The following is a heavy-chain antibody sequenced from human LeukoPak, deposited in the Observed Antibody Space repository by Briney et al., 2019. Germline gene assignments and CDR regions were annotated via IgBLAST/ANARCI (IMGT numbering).Heavy chain of an antibody. CDR1: GLTFSSFS. CDR2: ISASSSTM. Sequence: PGGSLRLSCVASGLTFSSFSMNWVRQAPGKGLEWISYISASSSTMYYADSVKGRFTISRDNAKNSLSLQINSLRDEDTAVFYCARDAGTGYFDYWGQGTLVTVSS. D-gene: IGHD1-1*01. V-gene: IGHV3-48*02. J-gene: IGHJ4*02. CDR3: ARDAGTGYFDY.